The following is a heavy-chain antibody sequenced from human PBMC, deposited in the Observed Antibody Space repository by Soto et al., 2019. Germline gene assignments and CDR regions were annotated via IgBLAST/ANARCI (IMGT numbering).Heavy chain of an antibody. D-gene: IGHD1-26*01. CDR2: ISYDGSNK. J-gene: IGHJ4*02. Sequence: QVQLVGSGGGVVQPGRSLRLSCAASGFTFSSYAMHWVRQAPGKGLEWVAVISYDGSNKYYADSVKGRFTISRDNSKNTLYLQMNSLRAEDTAVYYCARDRSGSYYPGYFDYWGQGTLVTVSS. V-gene: IGHV3-30-3*01. CDR3: ARDRSGSYYPGYFDY. CDR1: GFTFSSYA.